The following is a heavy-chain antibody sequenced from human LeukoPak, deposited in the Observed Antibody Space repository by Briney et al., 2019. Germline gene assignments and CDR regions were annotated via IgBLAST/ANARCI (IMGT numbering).Heavy chain of an antibody. CDR2: IYYSGST. CDR3: ARFPPLASPADGYNHPRRAFDI. J-gene: IGHJ3*02. CDR1: GGSISSSSYY. D-gene: IGHD5-24*01. V-gene: IGHV4-39*07. Sequence: SETPSLTCTVSGGSISSSSYYWGWIRQPPGKGLEWIGSIYYSGSTYYNPSLKSRVTISVDTSKNQFSLKLSSVTAADTAVYYCARFPPLASPADGYNHPRRAFDIWGQGTMVTVSS.